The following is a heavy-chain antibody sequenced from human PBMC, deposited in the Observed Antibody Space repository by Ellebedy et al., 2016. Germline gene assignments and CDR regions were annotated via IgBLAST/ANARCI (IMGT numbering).Heavy chain of an antibody. CDR3: ARVAAAGVVGHYYYYYMDV. CDR1: GGSISSSNW. J-gene: IGHJ6*03. Sequence: SETLSLXXAVSGGSISSSNWWSWVRQPPGKGLEWIGEIYHSGSTNYNPSLKSRVTISVDTSKNQFSLKLSSVTAADTAVYYCARVAAAGVVGHYYYYYMDVWGKGTTVTVSS. V-gene: IGHV4-4*02. CDR2: IYHSGST. D-gene: IGHD6-13*01.